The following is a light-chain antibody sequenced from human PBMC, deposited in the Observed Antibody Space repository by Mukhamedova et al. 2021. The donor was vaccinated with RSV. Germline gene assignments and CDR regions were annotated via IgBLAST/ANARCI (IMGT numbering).Light chain of an antibody. J-gene: IGLJ1*01. V-gene: IGLV3-21*04. Sequence: GGNNIGSKSVHWYQQKPGQAPVLVIYYDSDRPSGIPERFSGSNSGNTATLTISRVEAGDEADYYCQVWDCSSDHGYVFGAGTKVTV. CDR1: NIGSKS. CDR3: QVWDCSSDHGYV. CDR2: YDS.